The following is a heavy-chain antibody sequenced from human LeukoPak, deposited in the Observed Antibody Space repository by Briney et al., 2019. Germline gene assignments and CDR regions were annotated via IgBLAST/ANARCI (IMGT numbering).Heavy chain of an antibody. J-gene: IGHJ4*02. D-gene: IGHD1-26*01. CDR1: GYTFTSYA. V-gene: IGHV1-3*01. Sequence: ASVKVSCKASGYTFTSYAMHWVRQAPGQRLEWMGWINAGNGNTKYSQKFQGRVTITRDTSASTAYMELSSLRSEDTAVYYCAIIMEVGATITSDYWGQGTLVAVTS. CDR2: INAGNGNT. CDR3: AIIMEVGATITSDY.